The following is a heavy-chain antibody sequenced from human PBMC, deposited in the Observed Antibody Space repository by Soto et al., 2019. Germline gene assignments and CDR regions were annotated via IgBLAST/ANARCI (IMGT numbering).Heavy chain of an antibody. V-gene: IGHV1-8*01. CDR3: ARIKPYYDFWSGYCTGGDGMDV. J-gene: IGHJ6*02. Sequence: ASVKVSCKASGYTFTSYDINWVRQATGQGLEWMGWMNPNSGNTGYAQKFQGRVTMTRNTSISTAYMELSSLRSEDTAVYYCARIKPYYDFWSGYCTGGDGMDVWGQGTTVTVSS. D-gene: IGHD3-3*01. CDR2: MNPNSGNT. CDR1: GYTFTSYD.